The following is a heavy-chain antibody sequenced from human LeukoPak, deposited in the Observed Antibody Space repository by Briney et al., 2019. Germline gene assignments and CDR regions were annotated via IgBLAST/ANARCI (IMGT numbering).Heavy chain of an antibody. V-gene: IGHV1-8*01. CDR3: ARGISSSAIYYYYYMDV. CDR1: GYTFTSYD. J-gene: IGHJ6*03. D-gene: IGHD6-6*01. CDR2: MNPNSGNT. Sequence: ASVKVPCKASGYTFTSYDINWVRQATGQGLEWMGWMNPNSGNTGYAQKFQGRVTMTRNTSISTAYMELSSLRSEDTAVYYCARGISSSAIYYYYYMDVWGKGTTVTVSS.